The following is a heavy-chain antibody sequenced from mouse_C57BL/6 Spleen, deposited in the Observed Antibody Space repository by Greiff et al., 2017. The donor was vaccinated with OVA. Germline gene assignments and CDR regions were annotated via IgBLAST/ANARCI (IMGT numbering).Heavy chain of an antibody. CDR2: IDPSDSET. V-gene: IGHV1-52*01. Sequence: VQLQQPGAELVRPGSSVKLSCKASGYTFTSYWMHWVKQRPIQGLEWIGNIDPSDSETHYNQKFKDKATLTVDKSSSTAYMQLSSLTSEDSAVYYCARGGGYGKRVFDYWSQGTTLTVSS. D-gene: IGHD2-1*01. CDR3: ARGGGYGKRVFDY. J-gene: IGHJ2*01. CDR1: GYTFTSYW.